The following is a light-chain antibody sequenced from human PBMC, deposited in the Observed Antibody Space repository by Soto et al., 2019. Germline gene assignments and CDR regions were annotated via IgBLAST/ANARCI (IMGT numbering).Light chain of an antibody. CDR2: AAS. Sequence: IQMTQSPSSVSASVGDIVTITFLASQGISSYLAWYQQKPGKAPKLLIYAASTLQSGVPSRFSGSGSGTDFTLTISSLQSEDFAVYYCQQYNNWPWTFGQGTKVDI. CDR3: QQYNNWPWT. J-gene: IGKJ1*01. CDR1: QGISSY. V-gene: IGKV1-8*01.